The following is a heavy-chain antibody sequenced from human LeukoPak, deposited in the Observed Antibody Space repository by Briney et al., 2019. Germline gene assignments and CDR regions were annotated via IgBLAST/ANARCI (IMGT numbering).Heavy chain of an antibody. D-gene: IGHD3-22*01. J-gene: IGHJ3*02. CDR2: IRSKAYGGTT. CDR1: GFTFGDYA. Sequence: GGSLRLSCTASGFTFGDYAMSWVRQAPGKGLEWVGFIRSKAYGGTTEYAASVKGRFPTSRDDSKSIAYLKMNSLKAEDTAVYYCTRAPDSSGYYYEGGAFDIWGQGTMVTVSS. CDR3: TRAPDSSGYYYEGGAFDI. V-gene: IGHV3-49*04.